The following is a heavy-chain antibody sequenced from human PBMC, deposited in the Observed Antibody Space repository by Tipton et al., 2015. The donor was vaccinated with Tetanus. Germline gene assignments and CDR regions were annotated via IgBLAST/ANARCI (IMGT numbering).Heavy chain of an antibody. D-gene: IGHD3-10*01. Sequence: TLSLTCTVSGDSISTGGYYWTWIRQHPGKGLEWIGYILYTGSTYHNPSLKSRLTMSVDTSKNQFSLNLSSVTAADTAVYYCARDYYSSGIYYHEHWGQGTLVTVSS. CDR2: ILYTGST. CDR1: GDSISTGGYY. CDR3: ARDYYSSGIYYHEH. V-gene: IGHV4-31*03. J-gene: IGHJ4*02.